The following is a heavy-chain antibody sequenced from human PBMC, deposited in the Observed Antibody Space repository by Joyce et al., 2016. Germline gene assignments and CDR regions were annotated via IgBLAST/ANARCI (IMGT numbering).Heavy chain of an antibody. CDR2: ISHDAERQ. CDR3: AKGALADQLLPPADL. V-gene: IGHV3-30*18. D-gene: IGHD1-1*01. Sequence: QFQLVESGGRVVQPGRSLRLSCRASGFTFNSFAMNWVRQGPGKGLEWVAVISHDAERQFYGESSKGRFTISRDNYKTTLDLQMNSLRVEDTAVYYCAKGALADQLLPPADLWGQGTLVTVSS. J-gene: IGHJ1*01. CDR1: GFTFNSFA.